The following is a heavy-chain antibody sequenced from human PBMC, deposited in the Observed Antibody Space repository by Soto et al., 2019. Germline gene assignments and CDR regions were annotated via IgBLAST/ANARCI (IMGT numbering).Heavy chain of an antibody. D-gene: IGHD6-19*01. CDR1: GFTFSSYA. Sequence: QVQLVEYGGGVVQPGRSLRLSCAASGFTFSSYAMHWVRQAPGKGLEWVAVMSYDGSNKYYADSVKGRFTISRDNSKNTLYLQMNSLRAEDTAVYYCARDKSPYSSGWHNRHFDYCGQGTLVTVSS. CDR3: ARDKSPYSSGWHNRHFDY. CDR2: MSYDGSNK. J-gene: IGHJ4*02. V-gene: IGHV3-30-3*01.